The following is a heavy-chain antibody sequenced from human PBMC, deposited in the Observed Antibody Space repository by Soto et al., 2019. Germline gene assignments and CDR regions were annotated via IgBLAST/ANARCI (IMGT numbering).Heavy chain of an antibody. D-gene: IGHD6-25*01. CDR1: GGSISSGGLY. CDR3: ARGGTSRRFDP. Sequence: QVQLQESGPGLVRPTQTLSLTCPVSGGSISSGGLYWGWIRQHPGKGLEWIGYIYYSGTTYYNPSLKSRIAVAVDTSKTQFSLSVSSVTAADKAVYYCARGGTSRRFDPWGQGTLVTVTS. J-gene: IGHJ5*02. V-gene: IGHV4-31*03. CDR2: IYYSGTT.